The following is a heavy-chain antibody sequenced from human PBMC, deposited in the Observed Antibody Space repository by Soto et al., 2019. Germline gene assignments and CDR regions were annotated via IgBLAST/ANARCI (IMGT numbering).Heavy chain of an antibody. D-gene: IGHD3-22*01. CDR1: GGSISSYC. J-gene: IGHJ5*02. V-gene: IGHV4-59*01. Sequence: NPSETLSLTCTVSGGSISSYCWSWIRQPPGKGLEWIGYIYYSGSTNYNPSLKSRVTISVDTSKNQFSLKLSSVTAADTAVYYCARGLDYYDSSGPGGNWFDPWGQGTLVTVSS. CDR2: IYYSGST. CDR3: ARGLDYYDSSGPGGNWFDP.